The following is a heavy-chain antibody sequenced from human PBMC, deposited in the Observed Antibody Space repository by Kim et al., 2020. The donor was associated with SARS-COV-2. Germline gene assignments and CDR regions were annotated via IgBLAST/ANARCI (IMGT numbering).Heavy chain of an antibody. CDR1: GFTFSSYA. D-gene: IGHD6-13*01. CDR3: AKSGAPYSSSWYLYYYYGMDV. V-gene: IGHV3-23*01. J-gene: IGHJ6*02. CDR2: ISGSGGST. Sequence: GGSLRLSCAASGFTFSSYAMRWVRQAPGKGLEWVSAISGSGGSTYYADSVKGRFTISRDNSKNTLYLQMNSLRAGDTAVYYCAKSGAPYSSSWYLYYYYGMDVWGQGTAVTVSS.